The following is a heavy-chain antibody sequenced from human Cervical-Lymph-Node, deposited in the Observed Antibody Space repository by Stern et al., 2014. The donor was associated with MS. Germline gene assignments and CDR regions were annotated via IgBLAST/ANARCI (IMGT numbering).Heavy chain of an antibody. CDR2: ISSKAYGGTV. Sequence: VQLVQSGGGLVKPGRSLRLSCTASGFTFGDYAMSWFRQAPGKGLEWVGFISSKAYGGTVEDAASVKGRFTISRDDSKSIAYLQMNSLKIEDTAVYYCTRVVYTMTGYYFDYWGQGTLVTVSS. CDR3: TRVVYTMTGYYFDY. D-gene: IGHD5/OR15-5a*01. CDR1: GFTFGDYA. V-gene: IGHV3-49*05. J-gene: IGHJ4*02.